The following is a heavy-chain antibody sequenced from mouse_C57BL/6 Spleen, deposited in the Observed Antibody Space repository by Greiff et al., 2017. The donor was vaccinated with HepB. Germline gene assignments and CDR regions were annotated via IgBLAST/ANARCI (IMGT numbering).Heavy chain of an antibody. D-gene: IGHD2-4*01. CDR1: GYTFTDYN. CDR2: INPNNGGT. V-gene: IGHV1-18*01. Sequence: VQLQQSGPELVKPGASVKIPCKASGYTFTDYNMDWVKQSHGKSLEWIGDINPNNGGTIYNQKFKGKATLTVDKSSSTAYMELRSLTSEDTAVSYCARSRRMRDYEFDYWGQGTTLTVSS. CDR3: ARSRRMRDYEFDY. J-gene: IGHJ2*01.